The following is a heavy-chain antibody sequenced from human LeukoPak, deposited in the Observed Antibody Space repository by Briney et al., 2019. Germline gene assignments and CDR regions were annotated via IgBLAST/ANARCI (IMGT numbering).Heavy chain of an antibody. V-gene: IGHV3-23*01. CDR2: MSGSDTGS. Sequence: PGGSLRLSCVASGFTLSSYSMSWVRQAPGKGLEWVSAMSGSDTGSWYADSVKGRFTISRDTPKTTLYLQMNSLRAEDTAIYYCAKDARSFGGTYFDYWGQGIQVTVSS. J-gene: IGHJ4*02. CDR3: AKDARSFGGTYFDY. CDR1: GFTLSSYS. D-gene: IGHD4-23*01.